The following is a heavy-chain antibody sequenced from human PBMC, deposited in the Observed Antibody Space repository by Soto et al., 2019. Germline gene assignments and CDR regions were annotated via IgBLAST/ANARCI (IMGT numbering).Heavy chain of an antibody. CDR1: GFTFTSSA. V-gene: IGHV1-58*01. CDR3: AAFDFWSGYPSPYFDY. D-gene: IGHD3-3*01. J-gene: IGHJ4*02. CDR2: IVVGSGNT. Sequence: ASVKVSCKASGFTFTSSAVQWVRQARGQRLEWIGWIVVGSGNTNYAQKFQERVTITRDMSTSTAYMELSSLRSEDTAVYYCAAFDFWSGYPSPYFDYWGQGTLVTVS.